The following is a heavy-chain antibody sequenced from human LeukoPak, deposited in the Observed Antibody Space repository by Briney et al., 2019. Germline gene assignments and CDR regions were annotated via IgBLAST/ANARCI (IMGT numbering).Heavy chain of an antibody. CDR3: ATLWFGELLYKAWFDP. CDR2: INPNSGGT. V-gene: IGHV1-2*02. J-gene: IGHJ5*02. D-gene: IGHD3-10*01. CDR1: GYTFTGYY. Sequence: ASVKVSCKASGYTFTGYYMHWVRQAPGQGLEWMGWINPNSGGTNYAQKFRGRVTMTRDTSISTAYMELSSLRSEDTAVYYCATLWFGELLYKAWFDPWGQGTLVTVSS.